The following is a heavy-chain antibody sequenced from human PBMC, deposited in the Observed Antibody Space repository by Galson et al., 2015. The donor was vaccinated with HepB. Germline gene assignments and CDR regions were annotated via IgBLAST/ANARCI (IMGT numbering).Heavy chain of an antibody. D-gene: IGHD2-2*01. CDR3: AKGYCSSSSCYGAACDY. V-gene: IGHV3-30*04. CDR1: GFTFSSYA. Sequence: LRLSCAASGFTFSSYAMHWVRQAPGKGLEWVAVISYDGSNKYYADSVRGRFTISRDNSKNSMYLQMNGLRAEDTAVYYCAKGYCSSSSCYGAACDYWGQGTLVTVSS. J-gene: IGHJ4*02. CDR2: ISYDGSNK.